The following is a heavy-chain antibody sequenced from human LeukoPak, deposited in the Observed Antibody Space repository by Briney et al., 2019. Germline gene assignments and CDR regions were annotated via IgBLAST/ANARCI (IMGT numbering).Heavy chain of an antibody. D-gene: IGHD3-22*01. CDR1: GFTFSNYG. CDR2: IWYDGSNI. Sequence: GGSLRLSCAASGFTFSNYGMHWVPQAPGKGLEWVAVIWYDGSNIHYADSAKGRFTISRDNSKNTLYLQMSGLRAEDTAIYYCARSYDSSDDYYGAFDIWGQGTMVTVSS. CDR3: ARSYDSSDDYYGAFDI. J-gene: IGHJ3*02. V-gene: IGHV3-33*01.